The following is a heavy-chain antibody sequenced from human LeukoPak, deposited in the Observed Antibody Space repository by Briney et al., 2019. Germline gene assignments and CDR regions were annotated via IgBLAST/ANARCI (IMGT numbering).Heavy chain of an antibody. D-gene: IGHD3-10*01. CDR1: GFTFSSYG. V-gene: IGHV3-30*18. CDR3: AKVFSRGTYYYGSGSYLDY. J-gene: IGHJ4*02. CDR2: ISYDGSNK. Sequence: GGSLRLSCAASGFTFSSYGMHWVRQAPGKGLEWVAVISYDGSNKYYADSVKGRFTISRDNSKNTLYLQMNSLRAEDTAVYYCAKVFSRGTYYYGSGSYLDYWGQGTLVTVSS.